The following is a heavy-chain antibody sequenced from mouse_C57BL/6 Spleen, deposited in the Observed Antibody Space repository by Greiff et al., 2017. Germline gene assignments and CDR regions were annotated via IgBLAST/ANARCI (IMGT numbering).Heavy chain of an antibody. Sequence: QVQLQQPGTELVKPGASVKLSCKASGYTFTSYWMHWVKQRPGKGLEWIGNINPSNGGTNYNEKFKSKATLTVDKSSSTAYMQLSSLTSEDSAAYYCARPKANWDWFAYWGQGTLVTVSA. CDR3: ARPKANWDWFAY. J-gene: IGHJ3*01. V-gene: IGHV1-53*01. D-gene: IGHD4-1*01. CDR2: INPSNGGT. CDR1: GYTFTSYW.